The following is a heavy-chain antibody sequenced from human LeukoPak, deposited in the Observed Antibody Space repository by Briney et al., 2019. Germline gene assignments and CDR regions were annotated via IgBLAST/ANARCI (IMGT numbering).Heavy chain of an antibody. Sequence: SETLSLTCAVYGGSFSGYYWSWIRQPPGKGLEWIGEINHSGSTNYNPSLKSRVTISVDTSKNQFSLKLSSVTAADTAVYYCARDTNNWNYDYWGQGTLVTVSS. V-gene: IGHV4-34*01. CDR1: GGSFSGYY. J-gene: IGHJ4*02. CDR2: INHSGST. CDR3: ARDTNNWNYDY. D-gene: IGHD1-1*01.